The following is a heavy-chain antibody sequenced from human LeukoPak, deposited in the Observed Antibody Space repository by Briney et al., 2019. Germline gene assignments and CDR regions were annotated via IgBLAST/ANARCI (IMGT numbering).Heavy chain of an antibody. D-gene: IGHD4-23*01. V-gene: IGHV3-11*01. Sequence: GGSLRLSCEASGFIFSDYYMSWTRQAPGKGLEWVSYISSSGRTTNYADSVKGRFTISRDNAKRSLYLHLESLRVEDTAVYYCAREGGGKGAFDIWGQGTVVTVSS. J-gene: IGHJ3*02. CDR2: ISSSGRTT. CDR1: GFIFSDYY. CDR3: AREGGGKGAFDI.